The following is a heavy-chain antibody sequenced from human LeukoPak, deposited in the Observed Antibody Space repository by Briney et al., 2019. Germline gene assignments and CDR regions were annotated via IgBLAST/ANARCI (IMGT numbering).Heavy chain of an antibody. CDR1: GYTFTSYG. CDR2: ISAYNGNT. Sequence: GASVKVSCKASGYTFTSYGISWVRQAPGQGLGWMGWISAYNGNTNYAQKLQGRVTMTTDTSTSTAYMELRSLRSDDTAVYYCARDYGMDIVVVPAAISVTRFDYWGQGTLVTVSS. CDR3: ARDYGMDIVVVPAAISVTRFDY. J-gene: IGHJ4*02. D-gene: IGHD2-2*03. V-gene: IGHV1-18*01.